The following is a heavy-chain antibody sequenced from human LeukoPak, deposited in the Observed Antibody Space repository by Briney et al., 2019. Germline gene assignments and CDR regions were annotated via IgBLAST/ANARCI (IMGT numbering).Heavy chain of an antibody. Sequence: GGSLRLSCAASGFTFSSYAMSWVRQAPGKGLEWVSAISGSGGSTYYADSVKGRFTISRDNSRNTLYLQMHSLRAEDTAVYYCAKDRHTVATRGYFDYWGQGTLVTVSS. D-gene: IGHD5-12*01. CDR1: GFTFSSYA. J-gene: IGHJ4*02. CDR3: AKDRHTVATRGYFDY. CDR2: ISGSGGST. V-gene: IGHV3-23*01.